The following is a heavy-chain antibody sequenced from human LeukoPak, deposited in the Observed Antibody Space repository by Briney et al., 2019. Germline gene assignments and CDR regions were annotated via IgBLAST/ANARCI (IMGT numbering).Heavy chain of an antibody. CDR3: ARVDIVATTPVDY. J-gene: IGHJ4*02. CDR2: IYSGGST. V-gene: IGHV3-53*01. D-gene: IGHD5-12*01. CDR1: GFPVSSNY. Sequence: GGSLRLSCAASGFPVSSNYMSWVRQAPGKGLEWVSVIYSGGSTYYADSVKGRFTISRDDSKNTLYLQMNSLRAEDTAVYYCARVDIVATTPVDYWGQGTLVTVSS.